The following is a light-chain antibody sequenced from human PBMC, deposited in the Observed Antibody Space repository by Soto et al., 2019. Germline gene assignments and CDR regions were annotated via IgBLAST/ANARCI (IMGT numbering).Light chain of an antibody. Sequence: QSVLTQPPSASGTPGQRVTISCSGSSSNIGSNYVYWYQQLPGTAPKLLIYRNDQRPSGVPDRSSGSKSGTSASLAISGLRSEDEADYYCAAWDDSLRSVVFGGGTQLTVL. CDR1: SSNIGSNY. CDR3: AAWDDSLRSVV. CDR2: RND. V-gene: IGLV1-47*01. J-gene: IGLJ2*01.